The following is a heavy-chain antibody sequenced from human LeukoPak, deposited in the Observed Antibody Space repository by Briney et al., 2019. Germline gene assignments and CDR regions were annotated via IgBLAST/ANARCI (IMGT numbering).Heavy chain of an antibody. V-gene: IGHV5-51*01. CDR2: IYPGDSDT. CDR3: ARSPKNVAYNSGLDYFDF. Sequence: GESLKISCQGSGYSFTSYWIGWVRQMPGKGLEWIGIIYPGDSDTRYSPSFQGQVTISADKSISTAYLQWSSLKASDTDMFYCARSPKNVAYNSGLDYFDFWGQGTLVTVSS. CDR1: GYSFTSYW. D-gene: IGHD5-12*01. J-gene: IGHJ4*02.